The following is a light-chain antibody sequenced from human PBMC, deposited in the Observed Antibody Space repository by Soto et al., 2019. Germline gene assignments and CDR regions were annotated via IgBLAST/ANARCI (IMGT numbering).Light chain of an antibody. Sequence: DIVLTQSPATLSLSPGERATLSCGASQSFSSSYLAWYAQKPGLAPSLLXXDASSRATGIPDRFSGSGSVTDFTLTISSLESEDSAVYYCQQRSAWPSITFGQGNDWRL. CDR1: QSFSSSY. V-gene: IGKV3D-20*02. J-gene: IGKJ5*01. CDR3: QQRSAWPSIT. CDR2: DAS.